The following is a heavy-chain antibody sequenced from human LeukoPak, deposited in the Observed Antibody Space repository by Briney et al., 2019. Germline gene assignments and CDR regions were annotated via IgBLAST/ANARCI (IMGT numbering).Heavy chain of an antibody. Sequence: SQTLSLTCAISGDSVSSNSAAWNWIRQSPSRGLEWLGRTYYRSKWYNDYAVSVKSRITINPDTSKNQFSLQLNSVTPEDTAVYYCASSNSRQQLVIFDYWGQGTLVTVSS. CDR2: TYYRSKWYN. CDR3: ASSNSRQQLVIFDY. J-gene: IGHJ4*02. D-gene: IGHD6-13*01. CDR1: GDSVSSNSAA. V-gene: IGHV6-1*01.